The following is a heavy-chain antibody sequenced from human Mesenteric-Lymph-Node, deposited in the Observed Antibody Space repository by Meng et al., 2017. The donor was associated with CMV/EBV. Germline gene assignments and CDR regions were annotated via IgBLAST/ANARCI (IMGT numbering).Heavy chain of an antibody. CDR2: MNPNSGNT. Sequence: ASVKVSCKPSGYMFTGYYVHWVRQAPGQGLEGMGWMNPNSGNTGDAQKFQGRVTMTRNTSISTAYMELCSLRSEDTAVYYCARVEYCSSTSCYAGAYYYGMDVWGQGTTVTVSS. CDR3: ARVEYCSSTSCYAGAYYYGMDV. V-gene: IGHV1-8*02. CDR1: GYMFTGYY. D-gene: IGHD2-2*01. J-gene: IGHJ6*02.